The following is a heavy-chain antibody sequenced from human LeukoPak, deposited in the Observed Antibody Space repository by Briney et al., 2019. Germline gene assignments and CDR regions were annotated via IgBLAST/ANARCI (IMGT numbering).Heavy chain of an antibody. V-gene: IGHV1-2*02. CDR3: ARGIAAAGGWFDP. J-gene: IGHJ5*02. D-gene: IGHD6-13*01. Sequence: ASVKVSCKASGYTFTGSYIHWVRQAPGQGLEWMGWINPNSGGTNYAQKFQGRVTMTRDTSISTAYMELSRLRSDDTAVYYCARGIAAAGGWFDPWGQGTLVTVSS. CDR2: INPNSGGT. CDR1: GYTFTGSY.